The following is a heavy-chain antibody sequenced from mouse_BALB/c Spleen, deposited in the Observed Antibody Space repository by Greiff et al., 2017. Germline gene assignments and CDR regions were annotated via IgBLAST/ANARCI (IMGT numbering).Heavy chain of an antibody. CDR1: GYTFTSYV. J-gene: IGHJ2*01. CDR3: ARGYDGYYVSFDY. CDR2: INPYNDGT. Sequence: SGPELVKPGASVKMSCKASGYTFTSYVMHWVKQKPGQGLEWIGYINPYNDGTKYNEKFKGKATLTSDKSSSTAYMELSSLTSEDSAVYYCARGYDGYYVSFDYWGQGTTLTVSS. V-gene: IGHV1-14*01. D-gene: IGHD2-3*01.